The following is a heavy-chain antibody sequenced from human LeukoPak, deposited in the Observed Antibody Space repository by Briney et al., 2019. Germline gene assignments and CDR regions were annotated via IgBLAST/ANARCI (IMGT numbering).Heavy chain of an antibody. Sequence: KPGGSLRLSCAGSGFPFSSDAMNWVRQAPGKGLEWVSAISKSGTYIKYADSVKGRFTVSRDNAKNSLFLQMNSLRVEDTAVYYCAREVVIVVEPAANTIDYWGQGTRVTVSS. V-gene: IGHV3-21*01. J-gene: IGHJ4*02. CDR3: AREVVIVVEPAANTIDY. CDR1: GFPFSSDA. D-gene: IGHD2-2*01. CDR2: ISKSGTYI.